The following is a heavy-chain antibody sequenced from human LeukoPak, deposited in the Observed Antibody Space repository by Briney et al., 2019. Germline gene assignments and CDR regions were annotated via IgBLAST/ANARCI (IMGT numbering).Heavy chain of an antibody. J-gene: IGHJ4*02. D-gene: IGHD3-3*01. V-gene: IGHV4-34*01. CDR1: GGSFSGYY. Sequence: PSETLSLTRAVYGGSFSGYYWSWIRQPPGKGLEWIGEINHSGSTNYNLSLKSRVTISVDTSKNQFSLKLSSVTAADTAVYYCARAYYDFWSGYQFDYWGQGTLVTVSS. CDR3: ARAYYDFWSGYQFDY. CDR2: INHSGST.